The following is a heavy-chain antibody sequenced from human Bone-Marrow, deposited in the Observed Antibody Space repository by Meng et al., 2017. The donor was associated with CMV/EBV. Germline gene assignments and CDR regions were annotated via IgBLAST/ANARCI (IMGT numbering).Heavy chain of an antibody. D-gene: IGHD6-13*01. CDR3: ARYYSSSWIDAFEI. Sequence: ASVKVSCKASGYTFTSYGISWVRQAPGQGLEWMGWINPNSGGTNYAQKFQGRVTMTRDTSISTAYMELSRLRSDDTAVYYCARYYSSSWIDAFEIWGQGTMVTVSS. CDR1: GYTFTSYG. V-gene: IGHV1-2*02. J-gene: IGHJ3*02. CDR2: INPNSGGT.